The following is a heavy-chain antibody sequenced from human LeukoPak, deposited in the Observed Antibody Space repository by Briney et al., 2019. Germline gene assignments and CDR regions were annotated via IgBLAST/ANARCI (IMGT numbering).Heavy chain of an antibody. CDR1: GFNFSHYD. J-gene: IGHJ5*02. V-gene: IGHV3-30*02. CDR2: IHIDGSNK. D-gene: IGHD2-21*02. Sequence: GGSLRLSCVASGFNFSHYDMHWVRQGPGKGLDWVAFIHIDGSNKYYAVSVKGRFTISRDNSKNTLYLQMNSLRTEDTAVYYCAKGDTSWGQGTLVTVTS. CDR3: AKGDTS.